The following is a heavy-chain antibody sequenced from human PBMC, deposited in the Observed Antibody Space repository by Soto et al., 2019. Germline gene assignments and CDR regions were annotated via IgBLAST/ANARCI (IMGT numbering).Heavy chain of an antibody. J-gene: IGHJ6*03. Sequence: GGSLRLSCAASGFTFSSYGMHWVRQAPGKGLEWVAVIWYDGSNKYYADSVKGRFTISRDNSKNTLYLQMNSLRAEDTAVYYCARIAVADFYYYYYMDVWGKGTTVTVSS. V-gene: IGHV3-33*01. CDR3: ARIAVADFYYYYYMDV. CDR1: GFTFSSYG. D-gene: IGHD6-19*01. CDR2: IWYDGSNK.